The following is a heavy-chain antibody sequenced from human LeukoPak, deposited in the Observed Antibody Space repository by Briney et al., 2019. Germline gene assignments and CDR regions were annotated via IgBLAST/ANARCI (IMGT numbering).Heavy chain of an antibody. CDR1: GFTFSSYS. D-gene: IGHD1-14*01. Sequence: GSLRLSCAASGFTFSSYSMNWIRQSPGKGLEWIGTICSSGSTLYNPSHPSLKGRVTISVDTSKNQFSLKLSSVTAADTAIYYCVKDRGNHVTDYWGQGTLVTVSS. V-gene: IGHV4-59*12. J-gene: IGHJ4*02. CDR3: VKDRGNHVTDY. CDR2: ICSSGST.